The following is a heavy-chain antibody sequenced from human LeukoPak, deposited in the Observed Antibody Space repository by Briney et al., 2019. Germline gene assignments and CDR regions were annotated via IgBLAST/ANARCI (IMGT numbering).Heavy chain of an antibody. J-gene: IGHJ6*02. CDR1: GFTFSTYW. D-gene: IGHD3-3*01. CDR2: IKQDGSEQ. V-gene: IGHV3-7*01. CDR3: ARDHVMEKTKREWPPHYYYYYGMDV. Sequence: GGSLRLSCSASGFTFSTYWMSWVRQAPGKGLEWVANIKQDGSEQYYVDSVKGRFTISRDNAKNSLYLQMNSLRAEDTAVYYCARDHVMEKTKREWPPHYYYYYGMDVWGQGTTVTVSS.